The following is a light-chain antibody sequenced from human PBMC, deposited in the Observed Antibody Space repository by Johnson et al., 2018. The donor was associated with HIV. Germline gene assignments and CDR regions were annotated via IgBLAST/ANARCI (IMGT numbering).Light chain of an antibody. Sequence: QSVLTQPPSVSAAPGQKVTISCSGSSSNIGNNYVSWYQQLPGTAPKLLIYANNKRPSGIPDRFSGSKSGTSATLGITGLQTGDEADYYCGTWDSRLSAWSFGTGTKVAVL. CDR3: GTWDSRLSAWS. J-gene: IGLJ1*01. CDR2: ANN. V-gene: IGLV1-51*02. CDR1: SSNIGNNY.